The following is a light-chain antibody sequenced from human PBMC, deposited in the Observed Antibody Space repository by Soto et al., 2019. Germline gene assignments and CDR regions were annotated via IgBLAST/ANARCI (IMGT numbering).Light chain of an antibody. J-gene: IGKJ5*01. Sequence: DIQMTQSRSSLSAYVGHRVTITCRASQGISNYLAWYQQKPGKVPKIMIYAASTLQSGVPSRFSGSGSGTDFTLTISSLKPEDVETYYCQKYNSAPWTFGQGTRLEIK. CDR3: QKYNSAPWT. V-gene: IGKV1-27*01. CDR1: QGISNY. CDR2: AAS.